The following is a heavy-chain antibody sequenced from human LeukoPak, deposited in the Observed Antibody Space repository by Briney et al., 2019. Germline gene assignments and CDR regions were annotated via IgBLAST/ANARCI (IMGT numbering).Heavy chain of an antibody. Sequence: GASVKVSCKASGYTFTGYYMHWVRQAPGQGLEWMGWINPNSGGTNYAQKFQGRVTMTRDTSISTAYMELSRLRSDDTAVYYCARRGGAGTTDAFDIWGQGTMVTVSS. CDR3: ARRGGAGTTDAFDI. CDR1: GYTFTGYY. V-gene: IGHV1-2*02. CDR2: INPNSGGT. J-gene: IGHJ3*02. D-gene: IGHD1-7*01.